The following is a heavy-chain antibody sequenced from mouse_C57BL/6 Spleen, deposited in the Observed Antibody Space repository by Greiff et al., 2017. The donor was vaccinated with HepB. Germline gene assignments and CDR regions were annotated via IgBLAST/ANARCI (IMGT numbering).Heavy chain of an antibody. Sequence: VKLQESGAELVRPGTSVKVSCKASGYAFTNYLIEWVKQRPGQGLEWIGVINPGSGGTNYNEKFKGKATLTADKSSSTAYMQLSSLTSEDSAVYFCARSPSPYYFDYWGQGTTLTVSS. CDR3: ARSPSPYYFDY. V-gene: IGHV1-54*01. CDR2: INPGSGGT. J-gene: IGHJ2*01. CDR1: GYAFTNYL.